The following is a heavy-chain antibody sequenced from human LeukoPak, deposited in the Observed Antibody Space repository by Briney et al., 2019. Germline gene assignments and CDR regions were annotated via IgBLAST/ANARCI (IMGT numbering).Heavy chain of an antibody. CDR3: ARDQEGFDY. Sequence: ASVKVSCKASGYTFTSNHIHWVRLAPGQGLEWMGMIYPRDGSTSYAQKFQGRVTVTRDTSTSTVHMELSGLRSEDTAVYYCARDQEGFDYWGQGTLVTVSS. CDR1: GYTFTSNH. V-gene: IGHV1-46*01. CDR2: IYPRDGST. J-gene: IGHJ4*02.